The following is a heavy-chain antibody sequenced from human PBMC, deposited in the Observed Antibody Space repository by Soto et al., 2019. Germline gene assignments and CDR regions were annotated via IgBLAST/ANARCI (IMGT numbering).Heavy chain of an antibody. D-gene: IGHD6-13*01. V-gene: IGHV4-4*02. Sequence: QVQLQESGPGLVQPSGTLSLTCAVSGDSINNSHWWSWVRQTPGKGLEWIGETYHSGTTNYNPSLKPRVTISIDKSKNQFSLKINSVPAADTAVYYCAREVNSSPARGPNWFDPWGQGTLVTVSS. J-gene: IGHJ5*02. CDR1: GDSINNSHW. CDR3: AREVNSSPARGPNWFDP. CDR2: TYHSGTT.